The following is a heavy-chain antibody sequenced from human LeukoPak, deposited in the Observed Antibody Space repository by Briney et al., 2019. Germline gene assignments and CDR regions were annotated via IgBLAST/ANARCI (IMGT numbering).Heavy chain of an antibody. CDR1: GGSISSSSYY. J-gene: IGHJ4*02. D-gene: IGHD3-10*01. CDR3: ARGRLWFGELLYLDY. CDR2: IYYSGST. V-gene: IGHV4-39*07. Sequence: SETLSLTCTVSGGSISSSSYYWGWIRQPPGKGLEWIGSIYYSGSTYYNPSLKSRVTISVDTSKNQFSLKLSSVTAADTAVYYCARGRLWFGELLYLDYWGQGTLVTVSS.